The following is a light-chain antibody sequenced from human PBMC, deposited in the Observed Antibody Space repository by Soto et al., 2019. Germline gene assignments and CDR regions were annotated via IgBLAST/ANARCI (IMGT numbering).Light chain of an antibody. CDR1: SSDIGGYNL. CDR2: EAS. Sequence: QAASVSGSPGQSITISCTGTSSDIGGYNLVSWYQHHPGKAPKLIIYEASKRPSGVSDRFSGSRSGDTASLTISALQTDDEADYYCYSFAGSATFVFGGGTKVTVL. J-gene: IGLJ3*02. V-gene: IGLV2-23*02. CDR3: YSFAGSATFV.